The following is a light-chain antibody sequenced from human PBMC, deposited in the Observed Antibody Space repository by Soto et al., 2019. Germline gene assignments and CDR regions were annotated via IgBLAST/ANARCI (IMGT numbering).Light chain of an antibody. J-gene: IGKJ2*01. V-gene: IGKV3-15*01. CDR1: ERVSSD. Sequence: DKVMTQSPSSLSMSQGQGPTLSFRASERVSSDLAWYQQRPGQAPRLLIYGASTRATGIPARFSGSGSGTEFTLTISSVQSEDFAVYYCQQDNYWYTFGQGTKVEIK. CDR3: QQDNYWYT. CDR2: GAS.